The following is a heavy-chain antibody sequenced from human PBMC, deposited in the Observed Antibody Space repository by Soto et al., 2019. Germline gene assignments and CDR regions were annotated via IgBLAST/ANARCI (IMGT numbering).Heavy chain of an antibody. J-gene: IGHJ5*02. Sequence: GGSLRLSCAASGFTFSSYSMNWVRQAPGKGLEWVSYISSSSTTKYYADSVKGRFTISRDNAKNSLYLQMNSLRAEDTAVYYCARDRPLIAPWGQGTLVTVSS. CDR1: GFTFSSYS. CDR3: ARDRPLIAP. CDR2: ISSSSTTK. V-gene: IGHV3-48*01.